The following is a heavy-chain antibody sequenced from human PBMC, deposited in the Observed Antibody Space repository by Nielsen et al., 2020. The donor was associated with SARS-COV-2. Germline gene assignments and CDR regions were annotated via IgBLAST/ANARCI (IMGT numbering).Heavy chain of an antibody. CDR3: ARGRCSGGSCYFDY. D-gene: IGHD2-15*01. V-gene: IGHV1-18*04. CDR2: ISAYNGNT. Sequence: ASVKVSCKASGYTFTSYYIYWVRQAPGQGLEWMGWISAYNGNTNYAQKLQGRVTMTTDTSTSTAYMELRSLRSDDTAVYYCARGRCSGGSCYFDYWGQGTLVTVSS. J-gene: IGHJ4*02. CDR1: GYTFTSYY.